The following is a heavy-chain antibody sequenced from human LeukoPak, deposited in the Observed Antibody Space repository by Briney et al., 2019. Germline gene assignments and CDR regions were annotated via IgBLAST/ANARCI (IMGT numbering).Heavy chain of an antibody. Sequence: GGSLRLSCAAPGFTFSSYAMSWVRQAPGKGLEWVSSISSSSSYIYYADSVKGRFTISRDNAKNSLYLQMNSLRAEDTAVYYCARGIIDYGEHFDYWGQGTLVTVSS. CDR1: GFTFSSYA. CDR3: ARGIIDYGEHFDY. D-gene: IGHD4-17*01. CDR2: ISSSSSYI. V-gene: IGHV3-21*01. J-gene: IGHJ4*02.